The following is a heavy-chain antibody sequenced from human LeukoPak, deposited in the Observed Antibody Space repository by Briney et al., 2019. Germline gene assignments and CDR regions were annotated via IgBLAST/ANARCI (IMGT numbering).Heavy chain of an antibody. CDR2: IRSDGSNK. D-gene: IGHD2-15*01. V-gene: IGHV3-30*02. Sequence: SGGSLRLSCAGSGFSFSSYGMHWVRQAPGKGLEWMAFIRSDGSNKYYADSVKGQFTISRDNSKNTLYLQMNSLRAEDTAVYYCAKTPLNSRWWRWFFDYWGQGTLVTVSS. J-gene: IGHJ4*02. CDR3: AKTPLNSRWWRWFFDY. CDR1: GFSFSSYG.